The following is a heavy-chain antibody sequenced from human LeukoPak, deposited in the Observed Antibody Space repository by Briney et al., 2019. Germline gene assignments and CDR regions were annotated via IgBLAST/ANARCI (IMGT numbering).Heavy chain of an antibody. D-gene: IGHD3-16*01. CDR2: INAGSGNT. CDR1: GYTFTRHA. Sequence: ASVKVSCKASGYTFTRHAIHWVRQAPGQRLEWLGWINAGSGNTKYSQRFQDRVTITRDTSASTAYMDLSSLRSEDTAVYYCARFGATVEDAFDIWGQGTVVTVSS. V-gene: IGHV1-3*01. J-gene: IGHJ3*02. CDR3: ARFGATVEDAFDI.